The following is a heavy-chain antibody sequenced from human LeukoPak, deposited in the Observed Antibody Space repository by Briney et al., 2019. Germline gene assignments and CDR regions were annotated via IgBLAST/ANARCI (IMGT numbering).Heavy chain of an antibody. Sequence: SVKVSCRASGGTFSSYAISWVRQAPGQGLEWMGGIIPIFGTANYAQKFQGRVTITADESTSTAYMELSSLRSEDTAVYYCARERYCSGGSCYSLWGQGTLVTVSS. CDR2: IIPIFGTA. V-gene: IGHV1-69*13. CDR3: ARERYCSGGSCYSL. CDR1: GGTFSSYA. J-gene: IGHJ4*02. D-gene: IGHD2-15*01.